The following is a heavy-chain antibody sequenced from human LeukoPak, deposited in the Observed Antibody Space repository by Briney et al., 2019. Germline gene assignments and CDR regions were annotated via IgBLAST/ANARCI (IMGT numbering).Heavy chain of an antibody. Sequence: GGSLRLSCAASGFTFDDYAMHWVRQAPGKGLEWVSGISWSSGSIGYADSVKGRFTISRDNAKNSLYLQMNSLRAEDTALYYCARIHNDYVWGSYRGHFDYWGQGTLVTVSS. V-gene: IGHV3-9*01. CDR1: GFTFDDYA. J-gene: IGHJ4*02. D-gene: IGHD3-16*02. CDR3: ARIHNDYVWGSYRGHFDY. CDR2: ISWSSGSI.